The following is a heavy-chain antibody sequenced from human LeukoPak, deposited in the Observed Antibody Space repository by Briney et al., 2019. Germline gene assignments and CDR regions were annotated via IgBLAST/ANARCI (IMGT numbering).Heavy chain of an antibody. CDR1: GYSISSGYY. D-gene: IGHD3-22*01. CDR2: IYHSGST. CDR3: ARDYDSSGYYYFSDHFSYGMDV. J-gene: IGHJ6*02. Sequence: SETLSLTCTVSGYSISSGYYWGWIRQPPGKGLEWIGSIYHSGSTYYNPSLKSRVTISVDTSKNQFSLKLSSVTAADTAVYYCARDYDSSGYYYFSDHFSYGMDVWGQGTTVTVSS. V-gene: IGHV4-38-2*02.